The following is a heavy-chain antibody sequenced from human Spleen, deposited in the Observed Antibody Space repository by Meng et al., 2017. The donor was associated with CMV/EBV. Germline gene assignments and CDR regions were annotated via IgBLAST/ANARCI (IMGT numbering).Heavy chain of an antibody. CDR3: AKDTNSNYHNGMDV. CDR2: ISTTSDYI. V-gene: IGHV3-21*01. D-gene: IGHD2-8*01. Sequence: GGSLRLSCAAFGFTFSSYRLNWVRQAPGKGLEWVSYISTTSDYIGYADSVKGRFTISRDNARNSLLLQMNSLRVEDTAVYYCAKDTNSNYHNGMDVWGQGTTVTVSS. J-gene: IGHJ6*02. CDR1: GFTFSSYR.